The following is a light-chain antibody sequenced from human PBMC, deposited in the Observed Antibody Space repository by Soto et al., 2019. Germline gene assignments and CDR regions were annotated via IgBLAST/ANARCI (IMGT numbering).Light chain of an antibody. CDR2: AAS. Sequence: IHMTQSPSALSASVGDRVTITCRASQSITNYLNWYQHKPGQAPNLLIYAASTLQAGVPSRFRGSGSGTDFTLTISSLQPEDFATYYCQQYNSYQWTFGQGTKVDI. CDR3: QQYNSYQWT. V-gene: IGKV1-39*01. CDR1: QSITNY. J-gene: IGKJ1*01.